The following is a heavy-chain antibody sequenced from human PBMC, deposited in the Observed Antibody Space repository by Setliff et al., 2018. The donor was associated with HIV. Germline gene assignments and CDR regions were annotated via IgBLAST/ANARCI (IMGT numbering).Heavy chain of an antibody. D-gene: IGHD3-9*01. CDR2: IFPGDSET. V-gene: IGHV5-51*01. CDR1: GYSFPNDW. J-gene: IGHJ6*03. CDR3: TRHPLRPGIAGYFYFVDV. Sequence: PGASLKISWKDSGYSFPNDWIGWVRQMPGKGLEWVAIIFPGDSETRYSPSFDGQITISADRSTNTVYLQWSSLRASDTAIYYCTRHPLRPGIAGYFYFVDVWGTGTTVTVSS.